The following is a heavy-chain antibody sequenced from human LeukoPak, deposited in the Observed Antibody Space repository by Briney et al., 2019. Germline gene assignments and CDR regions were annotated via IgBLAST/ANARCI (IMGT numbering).Heavy chain of an antibody. CDR1: GYTFAAYF. Sequence: ASVKVSCKASGYTFAAYFIHWVRQAPGQGLEWMGRINPNSGGANYGQKFQGRVTMTRDRSITTAYMELSRLRSDDTAMYYCARDQGDGGNAFDPWGHGTLVTVSS. V-gene: IGHV1-2*06. CDR3: ARDQGDGGNAFDP. J-gene: IGHJ5*02. D-gene: IGHD4-23*01. CDR2: INPNSGGA.